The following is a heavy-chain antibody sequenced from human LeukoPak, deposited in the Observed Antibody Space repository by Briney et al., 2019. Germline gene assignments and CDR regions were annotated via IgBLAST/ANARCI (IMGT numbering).Heavy chain of an antibody. J-gene: IGHJ3*02. CDR2: ISWNSGSI. CDR3: AKDPEFKAEDAFDI. Sequence: GGSLRLSCAASGFTFDDYAMHWVRQAPGKGLEWVSGISWNSGSIGYADSVKGRFTISRDNSKNTLYLQMNSLRAEDTAVYYCAKDPEFKAEDAFDIWGQGTMVTVSS. V-gene: IGHV3-9*01. CDR1: GFTFDDYA. D-gene: IGHD1-14*01.